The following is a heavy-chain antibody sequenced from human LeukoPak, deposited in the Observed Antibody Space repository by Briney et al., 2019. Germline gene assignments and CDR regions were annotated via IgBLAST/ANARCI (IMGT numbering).Heavy chain of an antibody. CDR2: ITGSGTST. CDR1: GFTFSNYA. J-gene: IGHJ4*02. V-gene: IGHV3-23*01. Sequence: GASLRLSCVASGFTFSNYAMSWVRQAPGKGLEWVSAITGSGTSTYYADSLKGRFTISRDNSKNTVFLQMDSLRHEDTAIYYCVIWGDYDVLTGYYVPDYWGQGTLVTVSS. CDR3: VIWGDYDVLTGYYVPDY. D-gene: IGHD3-9*01.